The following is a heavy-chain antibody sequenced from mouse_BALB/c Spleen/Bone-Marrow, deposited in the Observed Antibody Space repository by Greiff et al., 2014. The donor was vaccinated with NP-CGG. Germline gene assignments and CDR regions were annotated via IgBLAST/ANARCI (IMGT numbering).Heavy chain of an antibody. J-gene: IGHJ2*01. Sequence: VQLQQSXAELVRPGASVKLSCKASGYTFTSYWINWVKQRPGQGLEWIGNIYPSDSYTNYNQKFKDKATLTVDKSSSTAYMQLSSPTSEDSAVYYCTRSYGSSYEYYFDYWGQGTTLTVSS. CDR1: GYTFTSYW. CDR2: IYPSDSYT. CDR3: TRSYGSSYEYYFDY. D-gene: IGHD1-1*01. V-gene: IGHV1-69*02.